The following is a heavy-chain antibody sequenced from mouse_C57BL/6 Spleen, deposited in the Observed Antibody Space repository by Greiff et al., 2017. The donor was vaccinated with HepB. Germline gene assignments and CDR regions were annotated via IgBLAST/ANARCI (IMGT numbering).Heavy chain of an antibody. CDR3: AKGYYDSYFAMDY. CDR1: GFTFSDYG. D-gene: IGHD2-4*01. CDR2: ISSGSSTI. J-gene: IGHJ4*01. Sequence: EVQLVESGGGLVKPGGSLKLSCAASGFTFSDYGMHWVRQAPEKGLEWVAYISSGSSTIYYADTVKGRFTISRDNAKNTLFLQMTSLRSEDTAMYYCAKGYYDSYFAMDYWGQGTSVTVSS. V-gene: IGHV5-17*01.